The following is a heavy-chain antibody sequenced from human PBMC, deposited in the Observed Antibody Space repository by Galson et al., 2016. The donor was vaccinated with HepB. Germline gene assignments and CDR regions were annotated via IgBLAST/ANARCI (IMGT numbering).Heavy chain of an antibody. Sequence: ETLSLTCDVSGGSISSSHWWGWVRQPPGKGLEWIGEIYHSGSTNYNPSLKSRLTLSVDKSKNHFSLNLSSVTAADTAVYYCASRPAMTYYYYGMDVWGQGTTVTVSS. V-gene: IGHV4-4*02. D-gene: IGHD2-2*01. J-gene: IGHJ6*02. CDR2: IYHSGST. CDR3: ASRPAMTYYYYGMDV. CDR1: GGSISSSHW.